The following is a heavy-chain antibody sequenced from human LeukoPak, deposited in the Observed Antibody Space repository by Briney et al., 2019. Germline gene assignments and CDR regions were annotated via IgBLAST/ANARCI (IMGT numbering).Heavy chain of an antibody. CDR3: ARVVVAAKGLYYFDY. J-gene: IGHJ4*02. CDR2: IYYSGST. Sequence: SETLSLTCTVSGGSISSGAYYWSWLRQPPGKGLEWIGYIYYSGSTYYNPSLKSRVTISVDTSKNQFSLKLSSVTAADTAVYYCARVVVAAKGLYYFDYWGQGTLVTVSS. D-gene: IGHD2-15*01. V-gene: IGHV4-30-4*01. CDR1: GGSISSGAYY.